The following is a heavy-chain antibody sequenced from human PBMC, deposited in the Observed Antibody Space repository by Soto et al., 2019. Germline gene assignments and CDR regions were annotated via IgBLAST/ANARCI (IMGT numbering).Heavy chain of an antibody. CDR1: GFTFSDHY. V-gene: IGHV3-72*01. Sequence: EVQLVESGGGLVQPGGSLRLSCAASGFTFSDHYMDWVRQAPGKGLEWVGRIRSKADSYSTEYAASVKGRFTISRDESKNSLYLQMNSLNTADTAVYYCARGRGSGWYYFDYWGEGSLVTVSS. J-gene: IGHJ4*02. CDR3: ARGRGSGWYYFDY. D-gene: IGHD6-19*01. CDR2: IRSKADSYST.